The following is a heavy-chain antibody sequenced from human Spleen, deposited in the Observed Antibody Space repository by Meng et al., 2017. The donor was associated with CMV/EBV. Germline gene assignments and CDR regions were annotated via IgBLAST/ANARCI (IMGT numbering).Heavy chain of an antibody. CDR1: GDSIISGGYY. CDR3: ARGSSTSFDY. V-gene: IGHV4-31*03. Sequence: CTVSGDSIISGGYYWSWIRRHPGKGLEWIGYIFYSGTSCYNPSLKSRITMSFDTSKNQFSLNLSSVTAADTAVYYCARGSSTSFDYWGQGTLVTVSS. D-gene: IGHD2-2*01. CDR2: IFYSGTS. J-gene: IGHJ4*02.